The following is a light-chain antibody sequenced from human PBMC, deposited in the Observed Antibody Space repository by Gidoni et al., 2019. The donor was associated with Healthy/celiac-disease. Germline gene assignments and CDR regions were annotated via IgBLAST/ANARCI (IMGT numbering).Light chain of an antibody. Sequence: EIVLTQSPATLSLSPGDRDTLACRASQSVSSYLAWYQQKPGQAPRLLIYDASKRATGIPARFSGSGSGTDFTLTISSLEPEDFAVYYCQQRCNWPPAFGQGTRLEIK. CDR1: QSVSSY. J-gene: IGKJ5*01. V-gene: IGKV3-11*01. CDR3: QQRCNWPPA. CDR2: DAS.